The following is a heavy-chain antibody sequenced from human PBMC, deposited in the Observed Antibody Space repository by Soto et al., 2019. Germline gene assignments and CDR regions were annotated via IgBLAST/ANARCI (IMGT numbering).Heavy chain of an antibody. D-gene: IGHD3-22*01. CDR1: GGTFSSYA. J-gene: IGHJ4*02. V-gene: IGHV1-69*13. CDR3: ARDRYYYDSSGYYYYFDY. Sequence: ASVKVSCKASGGTFSSYAISWVRQAPGQGLEWMGGIIPIFGTANYAQRFQGRVTITADESTSTAYMELSSLRSEDTAVYYCARDRYYYDSSGYYYYFDYWGQGTLVTVSS. CDR2: IIPIFGTA.